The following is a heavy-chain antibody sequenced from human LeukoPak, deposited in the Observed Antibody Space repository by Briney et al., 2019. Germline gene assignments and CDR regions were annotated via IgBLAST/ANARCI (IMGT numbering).Heavy chain of an antibody. J-gene: IGHJ4*02. CDR2: IYHSGST. V-gene: IGHV4-30-2*01. CDR1: GGSISSGGYS. D-gene: IGHD3-10*01. Sequence: PSETLSLTCAVSGGSISSGGYSWSWIRQPPGKGLEWIGYIYHSGSTYYNPSLKSRVTISVDRSKNQFSLKLSSVTAADTAVYYCARVTYGSGSYYPYFDYWGQGTLVTVSS. CDR3: ARVTYGSGSYYPYFDY.